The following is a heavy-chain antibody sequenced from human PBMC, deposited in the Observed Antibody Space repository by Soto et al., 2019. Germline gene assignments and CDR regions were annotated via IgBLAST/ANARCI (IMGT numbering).Heavy chain of an antibody. CDR1: GFTFSSYG. CDR3: AKDFGDYRSVDY. Sequence: QVQLVESGGGVVQPGRSLRLSCAASGFTFSSYGMHWVRQAPGKGLEWVAVISYDGSNKYYADSVKGRFTISRDNSKNTLYLQMNSMRAEDTAVYYCAKDFGDYRSVDYWGQGTLVTVSS. CDR2: ISYDGSNK. D-gene: IGHD4-17*01. J-gene: IGHJ4*02. V-gene: IGHV3-30*18.